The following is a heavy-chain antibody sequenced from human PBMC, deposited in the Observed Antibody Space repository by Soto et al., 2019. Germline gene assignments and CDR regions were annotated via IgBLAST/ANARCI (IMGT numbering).Heavy chain of an antibody. Sequence: PSETLSLTCAVSGGSISSGGYSWSWIRKPPGKGLEWIGYIYHSGSTYYNPSLKSRVTISVDRSKNQFSLKLSSVTAADTAVYYCARAFAIDWYTYYYGMDVWGRGTTVTVSS. V-gene: IGHV4-30-2*01. J-gene: IGHJ6*02. CDR3: ARAFAIDWYTYYYGMDV. CDR2: IYHSGST. CDR1: GGSISSGGYS. D-gene: IGHD3-9*01.